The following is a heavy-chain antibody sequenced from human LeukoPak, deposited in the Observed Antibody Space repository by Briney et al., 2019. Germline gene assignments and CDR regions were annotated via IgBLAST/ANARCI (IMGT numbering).Heavy chain of an antibody. Sequence: SVKVSCKASGGTFSSYAISWVRQAPGQGLEWMGSIIPILGIANYAQKFQGRVTITADKSTSTAYMELSSLRSEDTAVYYCARVRDYYESSGYVDYWGQGTLVTVSS. D-gene: IGHD3-22*01. CDR3: ARVRDYYESSGYVDY. V-gene: IGHV1-69*04. CDR2: IIPILGIA. CDR1: GGTFSSYA. J-gene: IGHJ4*02.